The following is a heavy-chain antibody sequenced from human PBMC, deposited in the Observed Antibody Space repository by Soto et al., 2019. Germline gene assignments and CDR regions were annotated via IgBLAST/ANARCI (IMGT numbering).Heavy chain of an antibody. V-gene: IGHV3-23*01. CDR1: GFTFSSYA. D-gene: IGHD6-13*01. CDR3: AKENGYSSSWFEFDY. Sequence: EVQLLESGGGLVQPGGSLRLSCAASGFTFSSYAMSWVRQAPGKGLEWVSAISGSGGSTYHADSVKGRFTISRDNSKNTLYLQMNSLRAEDTAVYYSAKENGYSSSWFEFDYWGQGTLVTVSS. CDR2: ISGSGGST. J-gene: IGHJ4*02.